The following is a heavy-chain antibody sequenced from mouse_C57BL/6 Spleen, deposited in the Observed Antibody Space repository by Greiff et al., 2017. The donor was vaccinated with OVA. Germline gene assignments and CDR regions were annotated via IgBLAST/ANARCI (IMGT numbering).Heavy chain of an antibody. Sequence: EVQVVESGGGLVKPGGSLKLSCAASGFTFSSYAMSWVRQTPEKRLEWVATISDGGSYTYYPDNVKGRFTISRDNAKNNLYLQMSHLKSEDTAMYYCARVPYYYGSSYDWYFDVWGTGTTVTVSS. J-gene: IGHJ1*03. CDR2: ISDGGSYT. V-gene: IGHV5-4*01. CDR3: ARVPYYYGSSYDWYFDV. CDR1: GFTFSSYA. D-gene: IGHD1-1*01.